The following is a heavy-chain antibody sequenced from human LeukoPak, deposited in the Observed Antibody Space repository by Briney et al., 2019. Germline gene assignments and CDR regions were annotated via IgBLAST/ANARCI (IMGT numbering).Heavy chain of an antibody. CDR1: GGSISTSQY. Sequence: PSETLSLTCIDSGGSISTSQYWGWIRQPPGKGLEWIGSFYTSGRTYYNPSLKSRVTISVDTSKNQFSLKLSSVTAADTAVYYCARRGIAAAFDYWGQGTLVTVSS. CDR2: FYTSGRT. V-gene: IGHV4-39*07. CDR3: ARRGIAAAFDY. J-gene: IGHJ4*02. D-gene: IGHD6-13*01.